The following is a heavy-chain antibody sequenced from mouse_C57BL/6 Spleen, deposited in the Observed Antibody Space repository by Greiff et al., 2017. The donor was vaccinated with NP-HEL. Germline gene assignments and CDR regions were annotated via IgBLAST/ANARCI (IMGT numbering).Heavy chain of an antibody. D-gene: IGHD1-1*01. CDR2: ISNLAYSI. Sequence: EVQRVESGGGLVQPGGSLKLSCAASGFTFSDYGMAWVRQAPRKGPEWVAFISNLAYSIYYADTVTGRFTISRENAQNTLYLDRSKLRSEDTAMYYCARYGSSRGFAYWGQGTLVTVSA. CDR3: ARYGSSRGFAY. J-gene: IGHJ3*01. V-gene: IGHV5-15*01. CDR1: GFTFSDYG.